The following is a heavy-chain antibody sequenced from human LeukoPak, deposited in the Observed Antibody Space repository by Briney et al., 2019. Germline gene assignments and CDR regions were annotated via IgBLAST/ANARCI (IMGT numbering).Heavy chain of an antibody. J-gene: IGHJ6*02. CDR1: GFTFSNYW. V-gene: IGHV3-7*03. D-gene: IGHD3-16*01. CDR3: ARGGGLDV. Sequence: GGSLRLSCVASGFTFSNYWMNWARQAPGKGLEWVASINHNGNVNYYVDSVKGRFTISRDNAKNSLYLQMSNLRAEDTAVYFCARGGGLDVWGQGATVTVSS. CDR2: INHNGNVN.